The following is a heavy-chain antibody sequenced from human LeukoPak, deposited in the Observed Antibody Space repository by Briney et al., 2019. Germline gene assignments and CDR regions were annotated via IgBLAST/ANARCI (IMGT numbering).Heavy chain of an antibody. V-gene: IGHV1-2*02. CDR2: INPYSGGT. Sequence: ASVKVSCKASGYTFSDYYMHWVRQAPGQGLEWMGWINPYSGGTYYAQRFQGRVTMTRDTSSSTAYLDLSRLTSDDTAVFYCARPRSTTDLFGRGGVDVWAKGPRSPSP. CDR3: ARPRSTTDLFGRGGVDV. CDR1: GYTFSDYY. D-gene: IGHD2-2*01. J-gene: IGHJ6*02.